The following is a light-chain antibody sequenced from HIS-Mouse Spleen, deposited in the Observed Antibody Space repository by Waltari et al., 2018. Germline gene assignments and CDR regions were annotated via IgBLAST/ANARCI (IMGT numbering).Light chain of an antibody. Sequence: SYELTQPPSVSVSPGQTARITCSGDALPKQYAYWYQQKPGQAPVLVIYKDSERPSGLPERFSGSSSGTTVTLTISGVQAEDEADYYCQSADSSGTSHVVFGGGTKLTVL. CDR2: KDS. CDR1: ALPKQY. V-gene: IGLV3-25*03. J-gene: IGLJ2*01. CDR3: QSADSSGTSHVV.